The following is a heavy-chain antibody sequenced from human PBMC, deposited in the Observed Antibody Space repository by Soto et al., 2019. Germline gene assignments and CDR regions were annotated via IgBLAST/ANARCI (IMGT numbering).Heavy chain of an antibody. V-gene: IGHV4-30-4*08. D-gene: IGHD2-21*02. J-gene: IGHJ6*02. Sequence: PSETLSLTCTVSGGSINSDPYHWTWIRQSPGKGLEWIGYIHHSGAFLYNPSFKSRLTISVDTSKNQFSLHLSSVTDADTAVYFCAREDDGGDSLDVWGQGTTVTVSS. CDR3: AREDDGGDSLDV. CDR2: IHHSGAF. CDR1: GGSINSDPYH.